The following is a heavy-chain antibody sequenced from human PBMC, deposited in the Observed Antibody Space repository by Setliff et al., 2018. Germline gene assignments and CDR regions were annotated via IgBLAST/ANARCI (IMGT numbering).Heavy chain of an antibody. CDR2: INHSGHT. CDR1: GDSFSDYY. J-gene: IGHJ3*02. D-gene: IGHD1-1*01. Sequence: NPSETLSLTCAVYGDSFSDYYWSWIRQPPGQGLEWIEEINHSGHTNYSPSLRSRVTMSVDTSKKQLSLKLSSVTAADTAVYYCAREDWNGNAFDIWGPGTMVTVSS. CDR3: AREDWNGNAFDI. V-gene: IGHV4-34*01.